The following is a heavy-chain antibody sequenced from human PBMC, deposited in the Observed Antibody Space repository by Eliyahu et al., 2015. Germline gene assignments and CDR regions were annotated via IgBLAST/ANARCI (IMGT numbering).Heavy chain of an antibody. V-gene: IGHV4-59*02. Sequence: QVQMQESGPGLVKPSETLSLTCTVSGGSXYDDXWSWIRXPPGKGLEWIGYKSYSGSTNYSPSLKSRVTISKDTSKNQFSLKLSSVTAADTAVYYCARERQYDSSGWRYFDFWGQGILVTVSS. CDR2: KSYSGST. CDR1: GGSXYDDX. CDR3: ARERQYDSSGWRYFDF. D-gene: IGHD3-22*01. J-gene: IGHJ4*02.